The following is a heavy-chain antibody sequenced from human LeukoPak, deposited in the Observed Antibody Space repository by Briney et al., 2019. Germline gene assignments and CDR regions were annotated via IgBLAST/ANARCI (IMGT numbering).Heavy chain of an antibody. CDR1: GYTFTRSG. D-gene: IGHD3-22*01. J-gene: IGHJ4*02. V-gene: IGHV1-18*01. CDR3: TRYDRRVASPAFDY. CDR2: ISNYNGNT. Sequence: ASVKDSCKASGYTFTRSGIRWVRQAPGQGPEWLAWISNYNGNTNYAQNLPGRVTVTADTSASTAYMELRSLRCDDTAVYYCTRYDRRVASPAFDYWGQGTLVTVSS.